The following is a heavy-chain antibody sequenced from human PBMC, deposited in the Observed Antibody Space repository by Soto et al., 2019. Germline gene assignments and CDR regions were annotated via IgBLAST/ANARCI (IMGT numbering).Heavy chain of an antibody. D-gene: IGHD5-18*01. CDR1: GYTFTSYA. Sequence: QVQLVQSGAEVKKPGASVKVSCKASGYTFTSYAMHWVRQAPGQRLEWMGWINAGNGNTKYSQKFQGRVTITRDTSASAAYMELRSLRSEATAVYYCARDPGYSYGYNWGQGTPVTVSS. V-gene: IGHV1-3*01. CDR2: INAGNGNT. J-gene: IGHJ4*02. CDR3: ARDPGYSYGYN.